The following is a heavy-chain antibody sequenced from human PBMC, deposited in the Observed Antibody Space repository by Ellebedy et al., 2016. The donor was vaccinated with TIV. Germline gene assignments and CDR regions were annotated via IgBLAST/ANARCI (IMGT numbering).Heavy chain of an antibody. D-gene: IGHD2-21*02. CDR3: ARAPTAIFAHFYYYYYYMDV. CDR1: GFTFSSYA. Sequence: GESLKISXAASGFTFSSYAMSWVHQAPGRRLEWVSAISGSGGSTHYVDSVRGRFTISRDNSKNTLYLQMTSLRAEDTAVYYCARAPTAIFAHFYYYYYYMDVWGKGTTVTVSS. CDR2: ISGSGGST. J-gene: IGHJ6*03. V-gene: IGHV3-23*01.